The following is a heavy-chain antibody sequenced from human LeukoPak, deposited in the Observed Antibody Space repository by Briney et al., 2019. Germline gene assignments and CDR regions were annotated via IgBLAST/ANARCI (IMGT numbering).Heavy chain of an antibody. V-gene: IGHV4-39*07. Sequence: SETLSLTCSVSGGSLRSDRHHWAWVRQTADKGLEHIGSVDETGSPYYNPPLKSRVIISVDTSNKQFSLNLTSVTAADTGVYYLSGELGGYPFFLDVWGKGTTVTVSS. CDR1: GGSLRSDRHH. J-gene: IGHJ6*03. CDR3: SGELGGYPFFLDV. CDR2: VDETGSP. D-gene: IGHD3-16*01.